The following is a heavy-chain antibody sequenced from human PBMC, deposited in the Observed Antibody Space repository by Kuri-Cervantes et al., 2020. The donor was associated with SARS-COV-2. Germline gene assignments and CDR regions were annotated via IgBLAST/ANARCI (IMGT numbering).Heavy chain of an antibody. CDR2: IYTSGST. CDR3: AREDSGSYPDY. CDR1: GGSISSGSYY. J-gene: IGHJ4*02. D-gene: IGHD1-26*01. Sequence: LRLSCTVSGGSISSGSYYWSWIRQPAGKGLEWIGYIYTSGSTNYNPSLKSRVTISVDTSKNQFSLKLSSVTAADTAVYYCAREDSGSYPDYWGQGTLVTVSS. V-gene: IGHV4-61*09.